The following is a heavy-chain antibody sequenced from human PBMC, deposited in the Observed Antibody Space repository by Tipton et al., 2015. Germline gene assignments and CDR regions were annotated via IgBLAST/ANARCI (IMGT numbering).Heavy chain of an antibody. CDR3: ARARGRHGGLFDS. CDR1: GGSVSSGSYY. V-gene: IGHV4-61*01. D-gene: IGHD4-23*01. J-gene: IGHJ4*02. CDR2: ISFSDTT. Sequence: GLAKPSETLSLTCTVSGGSVSSGSYYWSWIRQPPGKGLEWIGYISFSDTTNYNPSLKSRVTISVDTSKTQFSLKRSSVTASDTAVYYCARARGRHGGLFDSWGQGILVTVSS.